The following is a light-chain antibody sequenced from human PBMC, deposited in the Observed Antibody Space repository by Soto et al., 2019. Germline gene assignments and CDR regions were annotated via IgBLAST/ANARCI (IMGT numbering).Light chain of an antibody. CDR1: QSISNY. CDR3: QQSYRTPIT. J-gene: IGKJ5*01. V-gene: IGKV1-39*01. CDR2: SAS. Sequence: DIQITQSPSSLSASLGDRVTITCRASQSISNYLNWYQQKPGKAPKLLIYSASTLESGVPSRFSGSGSGTDFTLTISSLQPEDFATYYCQQSYRTPITFGQGTRLETK.